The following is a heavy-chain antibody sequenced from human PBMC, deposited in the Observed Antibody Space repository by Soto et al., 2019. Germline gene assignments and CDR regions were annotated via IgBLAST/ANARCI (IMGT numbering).Heavy chain of an antibody. V-gene: IGHV3-72*01. D-gene: IGHD4-17*01. CDR1: GFTFSDHY. J-gene: IGHJ4*02. Sequence: PVGALRLCCAACGFTFSDHYMDWVRQARGKGLEWGGRTRNKAHSYTTEYAASVKGRFTISRDDSKNSLYLQMNSLKTEDTAVYYCARATTVTDYWGQGTLVTVSS. CDR2: TRNKAHSYTT. CDR3: ARATTVTDY.